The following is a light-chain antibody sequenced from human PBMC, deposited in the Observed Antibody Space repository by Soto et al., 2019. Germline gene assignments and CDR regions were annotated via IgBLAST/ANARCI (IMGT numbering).Light chain of an antibody. CDR3: QQYGSSPIT. Sequence: VVSYSXGKLSLYVAEXXXXXXXTIKSVISNYLAWYQQNXGQAPRLLIYGASXRANGIPDRFSGSGSGTDFTLNISRLETEDFAVYYCQQYGSSPITLCGGSKMEIK. J-gene: IGKJ4*02. CDR1: KSVISNY. CDR2: GAS. V-gene: IGKV3-20*01.